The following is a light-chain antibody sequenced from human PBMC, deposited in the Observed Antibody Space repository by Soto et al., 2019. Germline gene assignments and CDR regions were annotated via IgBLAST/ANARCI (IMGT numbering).Light chain of an antibody. CDR1: QSVGNNY. CDR3: QQHGSAPLT. Sequence: EIVLTQSPGTLSLSPGERATLSCRASQSVGNNYLAWYQQKPGQAPRFLMYDASTRATGIPDRFSGSGSGTDFTLTISRLEPEDFAVYYCQQHGSAPLTFGGGTKVEIK. J-gene: IGKJ4*01. CDR2: DAS. V-gene: IGKV3-20*01.